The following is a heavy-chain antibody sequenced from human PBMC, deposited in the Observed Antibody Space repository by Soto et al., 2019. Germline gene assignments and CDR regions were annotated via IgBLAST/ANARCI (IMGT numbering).Heavy chain of an antibody. J-gene: IGHJ3*02. Sequence: GGSLRLSCAASGFTFSSYSMNWVRQAPGKGLEWVSSISSGSSYIYYADSVKGRFTISRDNAKNSLYLQMNSLRAEDTAVYYCARDIGLYYDSSGYYYEGDAFDIWGQGTMVTVSS. D-gene: IGHD3-22*01. V-gene: IGHV3-21*01. CDR3: ARDIGLYYDSSGYYYEGDAFDI. CDR2: ISSGSSYI. CDR1: GFTFSSYS.